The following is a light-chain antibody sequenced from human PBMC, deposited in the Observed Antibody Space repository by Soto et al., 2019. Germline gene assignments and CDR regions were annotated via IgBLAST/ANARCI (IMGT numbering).Light chain of an antibody. CDR3: QQLSNWLGFT. Sequence: EIVLTQSPATMSLSPGERATLSCRASQSVSSYLACYQQKPGQAPRLLIYDASNRATGIPARFSGSGSGTDFTLTISSLDPEDVAVYYCQQLSNWLGFTFGPGTKVDIK. CDR1: QSVSSY. V-gene: IGKV3-11*01. J-gene: IGKJ3*01. CDR2: DAS.